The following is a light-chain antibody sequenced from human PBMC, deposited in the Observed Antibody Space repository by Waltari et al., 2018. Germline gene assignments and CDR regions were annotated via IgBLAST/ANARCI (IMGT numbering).Light chain of an antibody. J-gene: IGKJ2*01. CDR3: QHYGGSPKYT. CDR2: GIS. V-gene: IGKV3-20*01. Sequence: EIVLTQSPGTLSLSPGERATLSCRASQSVNNNYLAWYQAKPGQAPRLLIYGISLRATGVPDRFSGGGSGTDFTLTINRLEPEDFAVYYCQHYGGSPKYTFGQGTKLEIK. CDR1: QSVNNNY.